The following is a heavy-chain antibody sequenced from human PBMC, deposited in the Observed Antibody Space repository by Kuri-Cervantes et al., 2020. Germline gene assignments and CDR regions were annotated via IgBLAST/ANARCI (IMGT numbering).Heavy chain of an antibody. CDR2: IYHSGST. V-gene: IGHV4-34*01. Sequence: GSLRLSCAASGFTFDDYGMSWVRQPPGKGLEWIGEIYHSGSTNYNPSLKSRVTISVDKSKNQFSLKLSSVTAADTAVYYCARGGRGWQQLVPNWFDPWGQGTLVTVSS. J-gene: IGHJ5*02. D-gene: IGHD6-13*01. CDR1: GFTFDDYG. CDR3: ARGGRGWQQLVPNWFDP.